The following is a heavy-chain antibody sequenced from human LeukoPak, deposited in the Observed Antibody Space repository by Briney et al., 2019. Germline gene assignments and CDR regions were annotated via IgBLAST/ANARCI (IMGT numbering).Heavy chain of an antibody. V-gene: IGHV3-30*18. CDR3: AKDPGAVVVQAYYLDH. CDR1: GFRFRNFG. D-gene: IGHD2-21*01. CDR2: ISHDGTNT. Sequence: PGGSLRLSCVDSGFRFRNFGMHWVRQAPGKGLEWVAVISHDGTNTYHADSVRGRFTISRDNSKNTLYQQMNSLRPEDTAVYYCAKDPGAVVVQAYYLDHWGQGTLVTVSS. J-gene: IGHJ4*02.